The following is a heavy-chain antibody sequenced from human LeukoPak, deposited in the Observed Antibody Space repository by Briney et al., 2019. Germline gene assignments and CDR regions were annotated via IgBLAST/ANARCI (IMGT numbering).Heavy chain of an antibody. CDR3: AGDAVDTANAV. D-gene: IGHD5-18*01. Sequence: GGSLRLSCTASGFTFTTYWMHWVRQAPGKGLVWVSHINSDGGITSYADSVKGRFTISRDNAKNTLYLQMNSLRAEDTAVYYCAGDAVDTANAVWGQGTTVTVSS. V-gene: IGHV3-74*01. J-gene: IGHJ6*02. CDR2: INSDGGIT. CDR1: GFTFTTYW.